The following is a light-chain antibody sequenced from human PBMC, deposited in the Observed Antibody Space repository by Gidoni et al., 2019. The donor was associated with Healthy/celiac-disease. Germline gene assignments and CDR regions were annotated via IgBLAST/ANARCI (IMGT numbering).Light chain of an antibody. Sequence: DIQMTQSPSSLSASVGNRVTITCRASQSLSSYLNWYQQKPGKAPKLLIYAASSLHSGVPSRFSGSGSGTDFTLTISSLQPEDFATYYCQQCYSTLVFGPGTKLEIK. CDR1: QSLSSY. J-gene: IGKJ2*01. CDR3: QQCYSTLV. V-gene: IGKV1-39*01. CDR2: AAS.